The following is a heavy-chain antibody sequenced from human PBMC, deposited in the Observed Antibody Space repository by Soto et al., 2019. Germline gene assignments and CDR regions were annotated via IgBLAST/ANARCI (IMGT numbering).Heavy chain of an antibody. Sequence: EVQLLESGGGLVQPGGSLRLSCAASGFTFSSYAMSWVRQAPGKWLEWVSISSGSGGDTYYADSVKGRFSISRDNSKNTLYLHMNSLRAEDTAVYYCAKGWGSNRGWYTFWGQGTLVTVSS. D-gene: IGHD6-19*01. CDR2: SSGSGGDT. CDR3: AKGWGSNRGWYTF. V-gene: IGHV3-23*01. CDR1: GFTFSSYA. J-gene: IGHJ4*02.